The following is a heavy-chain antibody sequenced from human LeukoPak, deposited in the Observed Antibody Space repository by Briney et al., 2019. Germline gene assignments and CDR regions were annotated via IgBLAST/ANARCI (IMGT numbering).Heavy chain of an antibody. CDR2: IYYSGST. V-gene: IGHV4-59*01. CDR3: ASFPYYFDSSDYYGDY. J-gene: IGHJ4*02. Sequence: PSETLSLTCTVSGGSISSYYWSWIRQPPGKGLEWIGYIYYSGSTNYNPSLKSRVTISVDTSKNQFSLKLSSVTAADTAVYYCASFPYYFDSSDYYGDYWGQETLVTVSS. CDR1: GGSISSYY. D-gene: IGHD3-22*01.